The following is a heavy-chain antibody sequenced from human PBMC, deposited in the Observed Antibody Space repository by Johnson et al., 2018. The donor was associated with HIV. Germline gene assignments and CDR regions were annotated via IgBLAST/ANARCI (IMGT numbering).Heavy chain of an antibody. J-gene: IGHJ3*02. D-gene: IGHD3-16*01. CDR3: AKTGGGAALDI. CDR2: YDGTTA. Sequence: YDGTTAFYADSVKGRFTISRDTSKKMLYLQMNSLRVDDTAVYYCAKTGGGAALDIWGQGTMVTVSS. V-gene: IGHV3-33*03.